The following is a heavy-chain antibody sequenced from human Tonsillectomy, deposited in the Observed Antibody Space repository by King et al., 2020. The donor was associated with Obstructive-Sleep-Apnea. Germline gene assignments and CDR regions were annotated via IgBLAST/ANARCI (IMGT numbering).Heavy chain of an antibody. D-gene: IGHD2-15*01. CDR2: IYNSGNT. Sequence: QLQESGPGLVKPSQTLSLTCTVSGDSISRGDNYWSWIRQPPGKCLELLGYIYNSGNTHYNPSLKSRVTISIDTSKHQISLKLSAVTAADTAVYYCAREYCSGGSCSLAYWGQGTLVTVSS. CDR1: GDSISRGDNY. V-gene: IGHV4-30-4*01. J-gene: IGHJ4*02. CDR3: AREYCSGGSCSLAY.